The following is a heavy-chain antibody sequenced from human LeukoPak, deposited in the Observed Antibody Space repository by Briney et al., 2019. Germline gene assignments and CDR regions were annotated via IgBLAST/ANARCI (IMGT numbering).Heavy chain of an antibody. CDR2: IYPGDSDT. CDR3: ARRHYYDSSGYYYGY. V-gene: IGHV5-51*01. CDR1: GYSFTSYW. D-gene: IGHD3-22*01. J-gene: IGHJ4*02. Sequence: GESLKISCKGSGYSFTSYWIGWVRQMPGKGLERMGIIYPGDSDTRYSPSFQGQVTISADESISTAYLQWSSLKASDTAMYYCARRHYYDSSGYYYGYWGQGTLVTVSS.